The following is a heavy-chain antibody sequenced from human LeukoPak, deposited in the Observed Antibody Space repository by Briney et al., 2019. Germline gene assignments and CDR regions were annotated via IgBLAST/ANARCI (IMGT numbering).Heavy chain of an antibody. Sequence: PGRSLRLSCAASGFTFSSYGMHWVRQAPGKGLEWVAVIWYDGSNKYYADSVKGRFTISRDNSKNTLYLQMNSLRAEDTAVYYCARGSSGWYYFDYWGQGTLVTVSS. D-gene: IGHD6-19*01. CDR1: GFTFSSYG. CDR3: ARGSSGWYYFDY. J-gene: IGHJ4*02. CDR2: IWYDGSNK. V-gene: IGHV3-33*01.